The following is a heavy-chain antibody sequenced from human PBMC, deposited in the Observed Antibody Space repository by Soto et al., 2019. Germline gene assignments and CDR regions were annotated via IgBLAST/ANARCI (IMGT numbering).Heavy chain of an antibody. V-gene: IGHV1-8*01. CDR2: MNAKSGDT. J-gene: IGHJ6*02. D-gene: IGHD3-16*01. CDR3: ARGNPFNYAGFDV. Sequence: ASVKVSCKASGYTFSDFDINWLRQASGQGPEWMGWMNAKSGDTFLAQRFQGKFNMTWDTSLSTAYMEVGSLTSDDTAIYYCARGNPFNYAGFDVWGQGTTVTVSS. CDR1: GYTFSDFD.